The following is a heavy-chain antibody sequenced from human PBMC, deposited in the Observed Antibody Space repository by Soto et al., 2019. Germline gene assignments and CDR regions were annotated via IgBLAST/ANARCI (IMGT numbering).Heavy chain of an antibody. J-gene: IGHJ4*02. CDR3: VRDRPTLGSGSPMVDY. V-gene: IGHV3-30-3*01. Sequence: QVQLVESGGGVVQPGRSLRLSCAASGFTFSSYAMHWVRQAPGKGLQWVALMSYDESNKYYADSVKGRFTISRDNCKNTLYQQMSSLRAEDTSVYYCVRDRPTLGSGSPMVDYWGQGSLVTVS. CDR2: MSYDESNK. D-gene: IGHD3-10*01. CDR1: GFTFSSYA.